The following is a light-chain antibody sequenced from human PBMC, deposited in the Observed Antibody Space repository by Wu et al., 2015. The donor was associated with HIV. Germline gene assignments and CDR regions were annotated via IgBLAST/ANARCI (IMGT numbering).Light chain of an antibody. Sequence: EIILTQSPATLSLSPGERATLSCRASQSVSNYLAWYQQKPGRAPRLLIYDASNRATGIPARFSGSGSETDFTLTIGRLEPEDFAVYYCKQYASPPRTFGQGTTVEL. CDR1: QSVSNY. V-gene: IGKV3-20*01. CDR2: DAS. J-gene: IGKJ1*01. CDR3: KQYASPPRT.